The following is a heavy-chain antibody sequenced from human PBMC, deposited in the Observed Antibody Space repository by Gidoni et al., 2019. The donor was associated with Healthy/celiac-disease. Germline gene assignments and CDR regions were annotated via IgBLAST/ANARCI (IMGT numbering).Heavy chain of an antibody. CDR1: GYTFTSYY. CDR2: INPSGGST. J-gene: IGHJ6*02. Sequence: QVHLVQSGAEVKKPGASVQVSCKASGYTFTSYYMHWVRQAPGQGLEWMGIINPSGGSTSYAQKFQGRVTMTRDTSTSTVYMELSSRRSEDTAVYYCARRGAAHYGMDVWGQGTTVTVSS. V-gene: IGHV1-46*01. D-gene: IGHD6-6*01. CDR3: ARRGAAHYGMDV.